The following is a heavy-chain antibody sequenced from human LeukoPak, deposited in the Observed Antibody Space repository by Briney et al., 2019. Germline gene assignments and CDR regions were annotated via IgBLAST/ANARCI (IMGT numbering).Heavy chain of an antibody. J-gene: IGHJ4*02. D-gene: IGHD4-17*01. V-gene: IGHV3-30*02. CDR1: GFTFSSYG. CDR2: IRSDGRNK. CDR3: ARRVTTFLH. Sequence: GGSLRLSCAASGFTFSSYGMQFSSYGMNWVRQAPGQGLEWVAFIRSDGRNKYYADSVKGRLTISRDNAKNSLYLQLNSLRAEDTGMYYCARRVTTFLHWGQGTPVTVSS.